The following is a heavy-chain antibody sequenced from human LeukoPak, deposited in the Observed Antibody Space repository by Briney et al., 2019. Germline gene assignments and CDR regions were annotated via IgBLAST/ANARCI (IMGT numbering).Heavy chain of an antibody. Sequence: GGSLRLSCVASGFTFSGYGIHWVRQAAGKGLEWVSFIGYDGSNKYYADSAKGRFTISRDNAKSTLYLQMNGLRAEDTAVYYCARGGAPTGVTVPTAVYWYFDLWGRGTLVTVSS. CDR1: GFTFSGYG. D-gene: IGHD1-7*01. CDR2: IGYDGSNK. CDR3: ARGGAPTGVTVPTAVYWYFDL. V-gene: IGHV3-30*02. J-gene: IGHJ2*01.